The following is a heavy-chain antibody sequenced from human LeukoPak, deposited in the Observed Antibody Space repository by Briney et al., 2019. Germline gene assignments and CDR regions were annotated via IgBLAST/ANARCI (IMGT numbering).Heavy chain of an antibody. V-gene: IGHV1-69*04. CDR2: IIPILGIA. J-gene: IGHJ5*02. D-gene: IGHD1-26*01. Sequence: SVKVSCKASGGTFSSYAISWVRQAPGQGLEWMGRIIPILGIANYAQKFQGRVTITADKSTSTAYMELSSLRSEGTAVYYCARVLSRYSGSYLNWFDPWGQGTLVTVSS. CDR3: ARVLSRYSGSYLNWFDP. CDR1: GGTFSSYA.